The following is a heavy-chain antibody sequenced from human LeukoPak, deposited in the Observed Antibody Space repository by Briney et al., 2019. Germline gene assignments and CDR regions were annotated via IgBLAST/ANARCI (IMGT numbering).Heavy chain of an antibody. V-gene: IGHV3-21*01. D-gene: IGHD3-22*01. Sequence: GGSLRLSCAASGFTFSSYNMNWVRQATGKGVEWVSAISRGNSYIYYADSLKGRFTISRDDAKSSLYLQMNSLRAEDTAVYYCARVGYYDSSGYYPVPFDNWGQGTLVTVSS. CDR1: GFTFSSYN. CDR2: ISRGNSYI. CDR3: ARVGYYDSSGYYPVPFDN. J-gene: IGHJ4*02.